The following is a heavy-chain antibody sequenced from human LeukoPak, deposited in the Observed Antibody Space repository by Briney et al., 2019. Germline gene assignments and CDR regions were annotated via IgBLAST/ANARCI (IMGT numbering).Heavy chain of an antibody. Sequence: GGSLRLSCAASGFTFSSYWMSWVRQAPGKGLEWVANIKQDGSEKYYVDSVKGRFTISRDNAKNSLYLQMNSLRAEDTAVYYCARDSLLNYDILTGYPYYYGMDVWGQGTTVTVSS. CDR3: ARDSLLNYDILTGYPYYYGMDV. J-gene: IGHJ6*02. CDR2: IKQDGSEK. CDR1: GFTFSSYW. V-gene: IGHV3-7*01. D-gene: IGHD3-9*01.